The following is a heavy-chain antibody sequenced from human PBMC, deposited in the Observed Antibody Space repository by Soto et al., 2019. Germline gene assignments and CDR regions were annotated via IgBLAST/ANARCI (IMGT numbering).Heavy chain of an antibody. Sequence: GGSLRLSCSASGFIFSDYAMHWVRQAPGKGLEWVAVIWFDGSNTYYADSVKGRFTISRDNSKNTLHLQMNSLRAEDTSVYFCARDPRKTTVTTLWGAYFDSWGQGTLVTVSS. CDR2: IWFDGSNT. CDR1: GFIFSDYA. D-gene: IGHD4-17*01. J-gene: IGHJ4*02. V-gene: IGHV3-33*01. CDR3: ARDPRKTTVTTLWGAYFDS.